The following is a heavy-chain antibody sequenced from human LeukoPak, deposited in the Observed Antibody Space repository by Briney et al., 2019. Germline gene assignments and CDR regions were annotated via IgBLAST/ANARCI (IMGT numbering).Heavy chain of an antibody. CDR2: TYYRSNWIN. Sequence: SQTLSLTCAISGDSVFSSTAACNWIRQSPSRGLEWLGRTYYRSNWINEYAISVRGRIAINPDTSKNQFSLQLNSVTPEDTAVYFCARDDVGRRYDYWGQGIRVTVSS. D-gene: IGHD1-26*01. CDR3: ARDDVGRRYDY. J-gene: IGHJ4*02. V-gene: IGHV6-1*01. CDR1: GDSVFSSTAA.